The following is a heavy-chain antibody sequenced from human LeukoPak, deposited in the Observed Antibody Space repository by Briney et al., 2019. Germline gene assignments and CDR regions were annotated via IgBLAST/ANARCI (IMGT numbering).Heavy chain of an antibody. J-gene: IGHJ2*01. CDR2: SYSGGSS. Sequence: GGSLRLSCAASGFTVSTNYMSWVRQAPGKGLEWVSVSYSGGSSYYADSVKGRFTISRDNSKNTLYLQMNSLRAEDTAVYFSAREEHYRRYFALWGRGTLVTVSS. CDR3: AREEHYRRYFAL. CDR1: GFTVSTNY. D-gene: IGHD3-16*02. V-gene: IGHV3-53*01.